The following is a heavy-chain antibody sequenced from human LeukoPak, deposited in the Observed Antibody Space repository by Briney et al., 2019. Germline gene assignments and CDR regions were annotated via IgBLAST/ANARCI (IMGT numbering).Heavy chain of an antibody. D-gene: IGHD3-10*02. J-gene: IGHJ4*02. CDR3: ARLFGELRQFDY. V-gene: IGHV1-2*02. Sequence: ASVKVSCKASGYTFTGYYMHWVRQAPGQGLEWMGWINPNSGGTNYAQKFQGRVTMTRDTSISTAYMELSSLRSEDTAVYYCARLFGELRQFDYWGQGTLVTVSS. CDR1: GYTFTGYY. CDR2: INPNSGGT.